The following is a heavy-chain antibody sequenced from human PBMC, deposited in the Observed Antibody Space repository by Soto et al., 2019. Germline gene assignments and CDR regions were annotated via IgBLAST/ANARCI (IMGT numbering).Heavy chain of an antibody. D-gene: IGHD5-18*01. V-gene: IGHV3-30-3*01. Sequence: PGGSLRLSCAASGFTFSSYAMHWVRQAPGKGLEWVAVISYDGSNKYYADSVKGRFTISRDNSKNTLYLQMNSLRAEDTAVYYCARDPPHGYSYGYPDYWGQGNLVTVSS. J-gene: IGHJ4*02. CDR2: ISYDGSNK. CDR1: GFTFSSYA. CDR3: ARDPPHGYSYGYPDY.